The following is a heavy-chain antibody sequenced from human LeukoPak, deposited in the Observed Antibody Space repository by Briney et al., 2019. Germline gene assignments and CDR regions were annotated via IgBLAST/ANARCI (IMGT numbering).Heavy chain of an antibody. D-gene: IGHD3-22*01. CDR2: ISGSGGST. V-gene: IGHV3-23*01. CDR1: GFTFSTYA. Sequence: HSGGSLRLSCAASGFTFSTYAMSWVRQAPGKGLEWVSAISGSGGSTYYADSVKGRFTISRDNSKNTLYLQMNSLGAEDTAVYYCAKEPMIVVVAKDDAFDIWGQGTMVTVSS. CDR3: AKEPMIVVVAKDDAFDI. J-gene: IGHJ3*02.